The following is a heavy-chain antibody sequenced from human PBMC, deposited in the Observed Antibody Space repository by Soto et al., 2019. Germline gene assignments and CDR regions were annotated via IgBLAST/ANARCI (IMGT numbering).Heavy chain of an antibody. J-gene: IGHJ6*02. Sequence: GGSLRLSCAASEFTFSTYSMNWVRQAPGKGLEWVSSISSSSSYIYYADSVKGRFTISRDNTKNSLYLQMNSLRAEDTAVYYCATLVPANMASPSSYYYGMDVWGQGTTVTVSS. CDR3: ATLVPANMASPSSYYYGMDV. D-gene: IGHD2-2*01. CDR2: ISSSSSYI. V-gene: IGHV3-21*01. CDR1: EFTFSTYS.